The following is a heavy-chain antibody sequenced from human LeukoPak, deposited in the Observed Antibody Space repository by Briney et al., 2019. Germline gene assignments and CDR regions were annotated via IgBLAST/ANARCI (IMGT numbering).Heavy chain of an antibody. J-gene: IGHJ6*04. CDR1: GDSVPSNSAT. CDR3: ARGGDTGSMDV. D-gene: IGHD1-26*01. CDR2: TYYRSKWRN. Sequence: SQTLSLTCAISGDSVPSNSATWHWIRQSPSRGLEWLGRTYYRSKWRNDYAVSVKSRITINPDTSKNHFSLQLNSVTPEDTAVYYCARGGDTGSMDVWGKGTTVTVSS. V-gene: IGHV6-1*01.